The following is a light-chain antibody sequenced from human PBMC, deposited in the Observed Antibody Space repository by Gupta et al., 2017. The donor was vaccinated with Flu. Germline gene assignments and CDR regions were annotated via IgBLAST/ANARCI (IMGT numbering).Light chain of an antibody. J-gene: IGLJ3*02. CDR1: NIGSKS. CDR2: DDR. V-gene: IGLV3-21*02. Sequence: YVLTQPPSVSVAPGQTATITCGGNNIGSKSVHWYQERPGQAPVLVVYDDRARPSGIPDRFSGSNAGDTATLTISRVEGGDEADYFCQVWDSGSDQPVFGGGTKLTVL. CDR3: QVWDSGSDQPV.